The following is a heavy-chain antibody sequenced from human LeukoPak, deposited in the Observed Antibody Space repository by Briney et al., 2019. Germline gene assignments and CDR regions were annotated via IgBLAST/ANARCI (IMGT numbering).Heavy chain of an antibody. Sequence: ASVKVSCKASGYTFTSYGINRVRQAPGQGLEWMGWNSAYNGNTNYAQKLQGRVTMTRDTSTSTVYMELRSLRSDDTALYYCARGGDMRVVGAFDIWGQGTMVTVSS. CDR1: GYTFTSYG. D-gene: IGHD3-22*01. CDR2: NSAYNGNT. J-gene: IGHJ3*02. CDR3: ARGGDMRVVGAFDI. V-gene: IGHV1-18*01.